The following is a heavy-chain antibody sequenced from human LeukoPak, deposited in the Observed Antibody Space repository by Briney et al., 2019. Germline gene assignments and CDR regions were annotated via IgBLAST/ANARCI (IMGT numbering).Heavy chain of an antibody. V-gene: IGHV4-59*08. Sequence: PSETLSLTCTASGGSISSYYWSWIRQPPGKGLEWIGYIYYSGSTNYNPSLKSRVTISVDTSKNQFSLKLSSVTAADTAVYYCARHSGYSYGQRGFDYWGQGTLVTVSS. J-gene: IGHJ4*02. CDR2: IYYSGST. CDR1: GGSISSYY. D-gene: IGHD5-18*01. CDR3: ARHSGYSYGQRGFDY.